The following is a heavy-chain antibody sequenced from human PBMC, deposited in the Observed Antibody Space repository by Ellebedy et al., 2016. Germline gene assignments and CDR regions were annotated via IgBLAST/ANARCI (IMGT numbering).Heavy chain of an antibody. CDR1: GFTFSSYV. D-gene: IGHD3-16*01. Sequence: GGSLRLXCAASGFTFSSYVMSWVRQAPGKGLEWVSSITRSSFYIFYADSVKGRFTISRDNAKNSVYLQMNSLRGEDTALYYCARGVGGTSLNWFDPWGQGTLVTVSS. V-gene: IGHV3-21*01. CDR2: ITRSSFYI. CDR3: ARGVGGTSLNWFDP. J-gene: IGHJ5*02.